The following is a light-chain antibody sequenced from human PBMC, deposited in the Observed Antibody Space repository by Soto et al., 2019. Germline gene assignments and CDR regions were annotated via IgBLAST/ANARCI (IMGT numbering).Light chain of an antibody. CDR1: SSDVGNYNL. J-gene: IGLJ1*01. Sequence: QSVLTQPASVSGSPGHSITLSCTGASSDVGNYNLVSWYQQHPGKAPKLIIYEGSKRPSGVPNRFSGSKSGNTASLTISGLQAEDEADYYCCSYAGSSTPYVFGTGTKVTVL. CDR2: EGS. CDR3: CSYAGSSTPYV. V-gene: IGLV2-23*01.